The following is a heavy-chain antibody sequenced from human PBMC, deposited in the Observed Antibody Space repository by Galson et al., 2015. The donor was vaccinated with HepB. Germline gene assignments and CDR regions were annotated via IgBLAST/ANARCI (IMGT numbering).Heavy chain of an antibody. CDR3: ARVARLAGTYPNYYYYYGMDV. V-gene: IGHV1-18*04. J-gene: IGHJ6*02. CDR1: GYTFTSYG. CDR2: ISAYNGNT. D-gene: IGHD6-13*01. Sequence: SVKVSCKASGYTFTSYGISWVRQAPGQGLEWMGWISAYNGNTNYAQKLQGRVTMTTDTSTSTAYMELRSLRSDDTAVYYCARVARLAGTYPNYYYYYGMDVWGQGTTVTVSS.